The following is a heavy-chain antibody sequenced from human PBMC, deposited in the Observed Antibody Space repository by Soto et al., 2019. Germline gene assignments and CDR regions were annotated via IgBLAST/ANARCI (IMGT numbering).Heavy chain of an antibody. CDR3: AKALLPHGAFDI. V-gene: IGHV3-23*01. J-gene: IGHJ3*02. Sequence: EVQLLESGGGLVQPGGSLRLSCAASGFTFSSYAMSWVRQAPGKGLEWVSAISGSGGSTYYADSVKGRFTISRDNSKNPLYLQMNSLRAEDTAVYYCAKALLPHGAFDIWGQGTMVTVSS. CDR2: ISGSGGST. CDR1: GFTFSSYA. D-gene: IGHD3-10*01.